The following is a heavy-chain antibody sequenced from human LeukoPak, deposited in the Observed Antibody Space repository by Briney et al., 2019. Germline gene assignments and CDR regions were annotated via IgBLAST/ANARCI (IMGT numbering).Heavy chain of an antibody. D-gene: IGHD2-21*01. CDR3: ARDGGGAFDY. CDR1: GFTFSIFS. J-gene: IGHJ4*02. Sequence: PGGSLRLSCAASGFTFSIFSMNWVRQAPGKGLEWVSFISSSSTIYYADSVKGRFTISRDNGKTSLYLQMNSLRDEDTAVYYCARDGGGAFDYWGQGTLVTVSS. CDR2: ISSSSTI. V-gene: IGHV3-48*02.